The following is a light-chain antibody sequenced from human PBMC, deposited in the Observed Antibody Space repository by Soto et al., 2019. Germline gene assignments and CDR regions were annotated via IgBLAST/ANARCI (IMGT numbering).Light chain of an antibody. CDR2: EVS. CDR3: SSYAGSNNLVV. V-gene: IGLV2-8*01. CDR1: RSDVGGYNY. J-gene: IGLJ2*01. Sequence: QSALTQPPCASGSRGQSVTISCTGTRSDVGGYNYVSWYQQHPGKAPKLMIYEVSKRPSGVPDRFSGSKSGNTASLTVSGLQAEDEADYYCSSYAGSNNLVVFGGGTKVTAL.